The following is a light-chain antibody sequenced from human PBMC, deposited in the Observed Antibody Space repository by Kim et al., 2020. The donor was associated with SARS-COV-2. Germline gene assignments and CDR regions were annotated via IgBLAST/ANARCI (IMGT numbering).Light chain of an antibody. J-gene: IGLJ2*01. V-gene: IGLV3-21*04. CDR3: QVWDSAVV. Sequence: SYELTQPPSVSVAPGKTARITCGGNNIGSKRVHWYQQKPGQAPVLVIYYDSDRPSGIPERFSGSNSGNTATLTISRVEAGDEADYYCQVWDSAVVFG. CDR2: YDS. CDR1: NIGSKR.